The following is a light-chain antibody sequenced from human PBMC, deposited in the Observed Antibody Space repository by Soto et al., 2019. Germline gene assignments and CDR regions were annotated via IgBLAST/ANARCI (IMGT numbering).Light chain of an antibody. CDR2: DAS. CDR1: QSLSSW. Sequence: DIQMTQSPSTLSASVGDRVTITCRSSQSLSSWLAWYQQKPGKAPKLLIYDASSLEGGVPSRFSGSGSGTEFTPTIRSLQPDDFAPYYCQQYNSYFLFTFGPGTIVDIK. V-gene: IGKV1-5*01. CDR3: QQYNSYFLFT. J-gene: IGKJ3*01.